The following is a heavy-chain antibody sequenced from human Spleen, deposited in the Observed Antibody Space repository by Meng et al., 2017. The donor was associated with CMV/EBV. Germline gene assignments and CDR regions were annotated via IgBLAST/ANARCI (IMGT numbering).Heavy chain of an antibody. CDR1: GFTFNTFA. CDR2: ISSSSSYI. D-gene: IGHD3-10*01. CDR3: ARGGYYYGSGSPREFDY. J-gene: IGHJ4*02. V-gene: IGHV3-21*01. Sequence: GESLKISCAASGFTFNTFAMSWVRQAPGKGLEWVSSISSSSSYIYYADSVKGRFTISRDNAKNSLYLQMNSLRAEDTAVYYCARGGYYYGSGSPREFDYWGQGTLVTVSS.